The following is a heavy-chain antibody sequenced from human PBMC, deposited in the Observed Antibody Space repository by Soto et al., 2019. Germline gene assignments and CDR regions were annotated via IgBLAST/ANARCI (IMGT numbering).Heavy chain of an antibody. CDR2: INGGNGHT. CDR3: ARGKGMEENYYYYGMDV. Sequence: ASVKVSCKASGYTFSTHALHWVRQAPGQGLEWMGWINGGNGHTRYSQKFKDRVTISRDTPASTAYMELSGLRSEDTAVYYCARGKGMEENYYYYGMDVWGQGTTVTVSS. J-gene: IGHJ6*02. CDR1: GYTFSTHA. D-gene: IGHD1-1*01. V-gene: IGHV1-3*01.